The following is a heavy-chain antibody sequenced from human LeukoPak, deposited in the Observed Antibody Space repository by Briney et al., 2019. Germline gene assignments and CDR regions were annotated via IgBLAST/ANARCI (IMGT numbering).Heavy chain of an antibody. J-gene: IGHJ4*02. D-gene: IGHD5-18*01. CDR1: GFTFSSYW. CDR2: IKKDGSEK. V-gene: IGHV3-7*01. Sequence: GGSLRLSCAASGFTFSSYWMSWVRQAPGKGLEWVANIKKDGSEKYYVDAVKGRFTISRDNAKTSLYLQMNSLRAEDTAEYYCARHLSGVTGYTYGRGIDYWGQGTLVTVSS. CDR3: ARHLSGVTGYTYGRGIDY.